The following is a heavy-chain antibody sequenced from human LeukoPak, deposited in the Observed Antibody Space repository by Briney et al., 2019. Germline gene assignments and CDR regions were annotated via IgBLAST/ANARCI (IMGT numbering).Heavy chain of an antibody. V-gene: IGHV4-31*03. Sequence: PSQTLSLTCTVSGGSISSGGYYWSWIRQHPGKGLEWIGYIYYSGSTYYNPSLKSRVTISVDTSKNQFSLKLSSVTAADTAVYYCASGTVVPWYFDLWGRGTLVTVPS. D-gene: IGHD4-23*01. CDR1: GGSISSGGYY. J-gene: IGHJ2*01. CDR3: ASGTVVPWYFDL. CDR2: IYYSGST.